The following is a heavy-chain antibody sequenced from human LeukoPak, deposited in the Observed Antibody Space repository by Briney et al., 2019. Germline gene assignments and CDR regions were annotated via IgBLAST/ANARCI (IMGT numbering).Heavy chain of an antibody. CDR2: ISAYNGNT. J-gene: IGHJ4*02. V-gene: IGHV1-18*01. CDR1: GYTFTXXG. D-gene: IGHD5-12*01. Sequence: GAXVKVSCKASGYTFTXXGISWVRQAPGQGLEWMGWISAYNGNTNYAQKLQGRVTMTTDTSTSTAYMELRSLRSDDTAVYYCARENIVATAKFDYWGQGTLVTVSS. CDR3: ARENIVATAKFDY.